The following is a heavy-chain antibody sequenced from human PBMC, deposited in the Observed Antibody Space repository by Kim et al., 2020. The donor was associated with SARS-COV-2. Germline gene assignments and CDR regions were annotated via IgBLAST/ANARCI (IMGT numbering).Heavy chain of an antibody. V-gene: IGHV4-34*01. D-gene: IGHD2-2*01. J-gene: IGHJ5*02. CDR1: GGSFSGYY. CDR3: ARGQIVVVPAAMFWCFYWFDP. Sequence: SETLSLTCAVYGGSFSGYYWSWIRQPPGKGLEWIGEINHSGSTNYNPSLKSRVTISVDTSKNQFSLKLSSVTAADTAVYYCARGQIVVVPAAMFWCFYWFDPCGQGTLVTVSS. CDR2: INHSGST.